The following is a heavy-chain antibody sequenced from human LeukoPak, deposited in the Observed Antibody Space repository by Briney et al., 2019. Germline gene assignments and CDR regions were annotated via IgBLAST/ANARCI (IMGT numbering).Heavy chain of an antibody. CDR3: ARDLGYCSSTSCSKGLHFDY. J-gene: IGHJ4*02. D-gene: IGHD2-2*01. CDR2: ISAYNGNT. Sequence: ASVKVSCKASGYTFTSYGISWVRQAPGQGLEWMGWISAYNGNTNYAQKLQGRVTMTTDTSTSTAYMELRSLRSDDTAVYYCARDLGYCSSTSCSKGLHFDYWGQGALVTVSS. V-gene: IGHV1-18*01. CDR1: GYTFTSYG.